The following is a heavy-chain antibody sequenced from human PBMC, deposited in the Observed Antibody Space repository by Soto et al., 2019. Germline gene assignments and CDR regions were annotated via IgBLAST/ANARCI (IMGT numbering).Heavy chain of an antibody. CDR2: IIPIFGTA. CDR1: GGTFSSYA. CDR3: ARALATVTNLANWFDP. D-gene: IGHD4-17*01. V-gene: IGHV1-69*01. J-gene: IGHJ5*02. Sequence: QVQLVQSGAEVKKPGSSVKVSCKASGGTFSSYAISWVRQAPGQGLEWMGGIIPIFGTANYAQKFQGRVTITADESTSSADTELSTLRYEDTAVYYCARALATVTNLANWFDPWGQGTLFTVGS.